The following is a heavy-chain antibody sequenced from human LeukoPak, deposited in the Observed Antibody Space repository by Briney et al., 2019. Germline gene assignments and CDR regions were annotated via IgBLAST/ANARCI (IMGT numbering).Heavy chain of an antibody. CDR1: GGSMSSYY. CDR3: AGRHTGTFEY. J-gene: IGHJ4*02. Sequence: SETLSLTCTVSGGSMSSYYWTWIRQPPGRGLEWIGYVYSSGSTNYNPSLKSRVTISVDTSKNQFSLKLSSVTAADTAVYYCAGRHTGTFEYWGQGALVTVSS. V-gene: IGHV4-59*01. CDR2: VYSSGST. D-gene: IGHD5-18*01.